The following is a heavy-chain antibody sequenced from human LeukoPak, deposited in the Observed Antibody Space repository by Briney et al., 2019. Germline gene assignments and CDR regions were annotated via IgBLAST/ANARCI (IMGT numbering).Heavy chain of an antibody. D-gene: IGHD3-22*01. V-gene: IGHV3-21*01. J-gene: IGHJ4*02. CDR2: ISSSSSYI. CDR3: ASSPYDSSGYYAY. Sequence: TGGSLRLSCAASGFTFSSYSMNWVRQAPGEGLEWVSSISSSSSYIYYADSVKGRFTISRDNAKNSLYLQMNSLRAEDTAVYYCASSPYDSSGYYAYWGRGTLVTVSS. CDR1: GFTFSSYS.